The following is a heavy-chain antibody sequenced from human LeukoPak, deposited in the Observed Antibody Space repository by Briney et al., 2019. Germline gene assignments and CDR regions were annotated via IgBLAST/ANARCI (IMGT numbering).Heavy chain of an antibody. CDR2: ISWSSRAS. J-gene: IGHJ4*02. CDR3: TKARVGATGGYYFDY. Sequence: GGSLRLSWAASGFTFKDYAMHWVRQAPGKGLEWVSGISWSSRASAYADSVKGRFTISRDNAKNSLYLQMNSLRVEDMALYYCTKARVGATGGYYFDYWGQGTLVTVSS. V-gene: IGHV3-9*03. D-gene: IGHD1-26*01. CDR1: GFTFKDYA.